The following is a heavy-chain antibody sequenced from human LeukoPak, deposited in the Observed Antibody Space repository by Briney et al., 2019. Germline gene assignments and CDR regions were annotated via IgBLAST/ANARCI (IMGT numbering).Heavy chain of an antibody. CDR2: ISAYNGNT. CDR1: GYTFTGYY. V-gene: IGHV1-18*04. J-gene: IGHJ4*02. Sequence: GASVKVSCKASGYTFTGYYMHWVRQAPGQGLEWMGWISAYNGNTNYAQKLQGRVTMTTDTSTSTAYMELRSLRSDDTAVYYCARVRTMMVVVIHDYWGQGTLVTVSS. CDR3: ARVRTMMVVVIHDY. D-gene: IGHD3-22*01.